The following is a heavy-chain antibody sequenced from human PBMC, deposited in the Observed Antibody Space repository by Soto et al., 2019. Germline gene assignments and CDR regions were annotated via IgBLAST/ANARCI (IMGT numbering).Heavy chain of an antibody. Sequence: VASVKVSCKASGYTFTSYGISWVRQAPGQGLEWMGGIIPIFGTANYAQKFQGRVTITADESTSTAYMELSSLRSEDTAVYYCARGCETYYYDSSGYYPWFDPWGQGTLVTVSS. V-gene: IGHV1-69*13. J-gene: IGHJ5*02. D-gene: IGHD3-22*01. CDR1: GYTFTSYG. CDR2: IIPIFGTA. CDR3: ARGCETYYYDSSGYYPWFDP.